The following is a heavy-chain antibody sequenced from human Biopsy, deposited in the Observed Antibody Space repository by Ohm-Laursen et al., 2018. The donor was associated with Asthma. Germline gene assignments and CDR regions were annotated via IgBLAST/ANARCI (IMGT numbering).Heavy chain of an antibody. V-gene: IGHV3-23*03. D-gene: IGHD6-19*01. CDR1: GFTFSSYA. J-gene: IGHJ4*02. CDR2: IYSGGTS. Sequence: SLRLSCAASGFTFSSYAMSWVRQAPGKGLEWVSVIYSGGTSHTADSVRGRFTISRDFSKNTLHLQMHSLRVEDAAVYYCARGDSSGWSHYYFDYWGQGTLATVSS. CDR3: ARGDSSGWSHYYFDY.